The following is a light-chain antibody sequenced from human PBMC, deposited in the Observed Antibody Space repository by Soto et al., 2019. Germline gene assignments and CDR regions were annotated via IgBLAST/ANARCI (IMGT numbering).Light chain of an antibody. CDR1: QSISSW. CDR3: QQYNSYPWT. V-gene: IGKV1-5*03. J-gene: IGKJ1*01. CDR2: KAS. Sequence: MTQSPSTLSASVGDRVTITCRASQSISSWLAWYQQKPGKAPKLLIYKASSLESGVPSRFNGSGSGTQFTLTISSLQPDDFATYYCQQYNSYPWTFGQGTKVEIK.